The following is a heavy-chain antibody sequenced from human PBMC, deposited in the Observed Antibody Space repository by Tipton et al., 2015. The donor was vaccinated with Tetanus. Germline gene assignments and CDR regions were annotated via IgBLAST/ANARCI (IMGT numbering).Heavy chain of an antibody. J-gene: IGHJ6*02. Sequence: LSLTCAVSGASISSIYSWSWIRQPPGKGLEWIGYVFRSGSADYNPSLKSRVNISLDRSENQISLMLTSVTAADTALYHCARAQRWLPYYYAMDVWGQGAAVTVSS. CDR1: GASISSIYS. V-gene: IGHV4-30-2*01. CDR2: VFRSGSA. CDR3: ARAQRWLPYYYAMDV. D-gene: IGHD4-23*01.